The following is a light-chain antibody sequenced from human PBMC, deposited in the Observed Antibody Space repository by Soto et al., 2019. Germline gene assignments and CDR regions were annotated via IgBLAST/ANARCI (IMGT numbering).Light chain of an antibody. J-gene: IGLJ2*01. CDR2: LNSDGSH. Sequence: QLVLTQSPSASASLGASVRLTCTLSSEHSNYAIAWHQQQPEKGPRYLMKLNSDGSHSKGDAIPDRFSGSSSGAERYRTLSSLQSEDEADYYCQPWGAGSPFGGGTQLTVL. CDR1: SEHSNYA. CDR3: QPWGAGSP. V-gene: IGLV4-69*01.